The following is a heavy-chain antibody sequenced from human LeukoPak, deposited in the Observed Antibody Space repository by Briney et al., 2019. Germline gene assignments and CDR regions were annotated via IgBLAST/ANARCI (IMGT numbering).Heavy chain of an antibody. D-gene: IGHD3-22*01. J-gene: IGHJ5*02. CDR2: INTNTGNP. V-gene: IGHV7-4-1*02. CDR1: GYTSTSYA. Sequence: GASVKVSCKASGYTSTSYAMNWVRQAPGQGLEWMGWINTNTGNPTYAQGFTGRFVFSLDTSVSTAYLQISSLKADDTAVYYCARDRILTYYYDSSGYSHNWFDPWGQGTLVTVSS. CDR3: ARDRILTYYYDSSGYSHNWFDP.